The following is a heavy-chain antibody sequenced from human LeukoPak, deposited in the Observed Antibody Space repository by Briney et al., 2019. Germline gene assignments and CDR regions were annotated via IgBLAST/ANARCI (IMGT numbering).Heavy chain of an antibody. CDR3: ARGYDYGDYYYGMDV. CDR1: GGSISSYY. D-gene: IGHD4-17*01. CDR2: IYYSGST. Sequence: SETLSLTCTVSGGSISSYYWSWIRQPPGKGLEWIGYIYYSGSTNYNPSLKSRVTISVDTSKNQFSLKLSSVTAADTAVYYCARGYDYGDYYYGMDVWGQGTTVTVSS. V-gene: IGHV4-59*01. J-gene: IGHJ6*02.